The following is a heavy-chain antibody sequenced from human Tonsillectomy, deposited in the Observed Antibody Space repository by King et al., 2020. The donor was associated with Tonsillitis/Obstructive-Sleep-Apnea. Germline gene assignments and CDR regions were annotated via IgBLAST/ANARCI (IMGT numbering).Heavy chain of an antibody. CDR3: ARRPGGDASQSAAFDI. Sequence: QLQESGPGLVKPSETLSLACTVSGASISTITYYWAWVRQPPGKGLEWFGTGHYHGTSSYNPSLRSRVTLSVDTSPIQFFLNLSSVTAPDTAIYYCARRPGGDASQSAAFDIWGQGTMVTVSS. CDR2: GHYHGTS. V-gene: IGHV4-39*01. D-gene: IGHD3-10*01. CDR1: GASISTITYY. J-gene: IGHJ3*02.